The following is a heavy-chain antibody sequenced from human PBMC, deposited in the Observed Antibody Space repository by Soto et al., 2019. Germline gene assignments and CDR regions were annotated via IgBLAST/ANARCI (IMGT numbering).Heavy chain of an antibody. V-gene: IGHV1-69*06. D-gene: IGHD2-8*01. CDR2: VIPAFNSA. CDR1: GGTFSNYA. J-gene: IGHJ6*02. CDR3: GRRANRGMDV. Sequence: QVQLMQSGAEMRKPGSSVKVSCKSSGGTFSNYAISWVRQASGQGLEWLGGVIPAFNSAQYAPKFQGRVAITADTSTSTAYMELSSLTSEDTAVYYCGRRANRGMDVWGQGTTVIVSS.